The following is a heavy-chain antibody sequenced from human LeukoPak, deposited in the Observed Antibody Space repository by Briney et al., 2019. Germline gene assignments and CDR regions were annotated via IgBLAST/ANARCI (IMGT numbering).Heavy chain of an antibody. V-gene: IGHV4-39*01. CDR3: AGRSGSWLSAFDI. J-gene: IGHJ3*02. Sequence: SETLSLTCTVSGASISSSTFYWGWIRQPPGKGLEWIGSVYYNGGTYYNPSLRRRVTISIDTSKNQFSLKVTSVTAADTAVYYCAGRSGSWLSAFDIWGQGTVVTVSS. CDR1: GASISSSTFY. CDR2: VYYNGGT. D-gene: IGHD3-10*01.